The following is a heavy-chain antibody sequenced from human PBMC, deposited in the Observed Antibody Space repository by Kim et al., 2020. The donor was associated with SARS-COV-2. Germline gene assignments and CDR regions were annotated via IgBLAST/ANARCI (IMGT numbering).Heavy chain of an antibody. CDR2: VYHSGST. V-gene: IGHV4-59*11. D-gene: IGHD2-15*01. Sequence: SETLSLTCTVSGVSITSHYWTWIRQPPGKGLEWIGFVYHSGSTNYNPSLKSRVTMSVETSKNQFSLQLTSMTAADTAIYYCAREGYFDGGSFFFDSWGQGTLGTVSS. CDR3: AREGYFDGGSFFFDS. J-gene: IGHJ4*02. CDR1: GVSITSHY.